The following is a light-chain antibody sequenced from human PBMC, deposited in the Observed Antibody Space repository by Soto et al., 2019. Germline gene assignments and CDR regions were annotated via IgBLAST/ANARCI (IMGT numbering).Light chain of an antibody. J-gene: IGKJ1*01. CDR1: QSVSNNY. CDR3: QQYGSSGT. V-gene: IGKV3-20*01. CDR2: GAS. Sequence: EIVLTQSPGTLSLSPGERATLSCRASQSVSNNYLAWYQQKPGQAPRLLIYGASNRATGIPDRVSGSGSGTDFTLTISRLEPEDFAVYYCQQYGSSGTFGQGTKWIS.